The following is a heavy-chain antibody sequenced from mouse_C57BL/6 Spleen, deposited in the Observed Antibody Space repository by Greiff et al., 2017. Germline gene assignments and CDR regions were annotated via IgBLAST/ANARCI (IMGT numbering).Heavy chain of an antibody. CDR1: GFNIKDDY. Sequence: VQLQQSGAELVRPGASVKLSCTASGFNIKDDYMHWVKQRPEQGLEWIGWIDPENGDTEYDSKFQGKATITADTSSNTAYLQLSSLTSEDTAVYYYATHWEASYYYAMDYWGRGTSVTVSS. CDR2: IDPENGDT. V-gene: IGHV14-4*01. J-gene: IGHJ4*01. D-gene: IGHD4-1*01. CDR3: ATHWEASYYYAMDY.